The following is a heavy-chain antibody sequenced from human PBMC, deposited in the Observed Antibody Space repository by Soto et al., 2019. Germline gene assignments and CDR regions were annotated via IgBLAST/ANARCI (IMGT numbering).Heavy chain of an antibody. V-gene: IGHV4-39*01. Sequence: PSETLSLTCTVSGGSISSSSDYWGWIRRPPGKGLEWIGSIYYSGSTYYNPSLKSRVTISVDTSKNQFSLKLSSVTAADTAVYYCARSVTPWGQGTLVTVSS. J-gene: IGHJ5*02. D-gene: IGHD3-10*01. CDR2: IYYSGST. CDR1: GGSISSSSDY. CDR3: ARSVTP.